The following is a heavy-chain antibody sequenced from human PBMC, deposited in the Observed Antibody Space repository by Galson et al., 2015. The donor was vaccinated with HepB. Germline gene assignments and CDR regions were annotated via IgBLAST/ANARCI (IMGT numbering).Heavy chain of an antibody. CDR1: GFTFSSYG. CDR3: AKDQIAMIVVVSYYFDY. Sequence: SLRLSCAASGFTFSSYGMSWVRQAPGKGLEWVSAISGDGGSTYYADSVKGRFTISRDNSKNTLYLQMNSLRAEDTAVYYCAKDQIAMIVVVSYYFDYWGQGTLVTVSS. J-gene: IGHJ4*02. V-gene: IGHV3-23*01. CDR2: ISGDGGST. D-gene: IGHD3-22*01.